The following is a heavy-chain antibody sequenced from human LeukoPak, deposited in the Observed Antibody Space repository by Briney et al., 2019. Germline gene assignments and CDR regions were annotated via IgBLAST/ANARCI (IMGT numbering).Heavy chain of an antibody. CDR1: GYTFTGYY. J-gene: IGHJ3*02. CDR2: INPNSGGT. CDR3: AREGSGWFRAFDI. Sequence: ASVKVSCKASGYTFTGYYMHWVRQAPGQGLEWMGRINPNSGGTNYAQKFQGRVTMTRDTSISTAYMELSRLRSDDTAVYYCAREGSGWFRAFDIWGQGTMVTVSS. V-gene: IGHV1-2*06. D-gene: IGHD6-19*01.